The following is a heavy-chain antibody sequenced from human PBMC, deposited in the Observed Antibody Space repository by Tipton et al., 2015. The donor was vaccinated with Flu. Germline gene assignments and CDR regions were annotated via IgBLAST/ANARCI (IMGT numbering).Heavy chain of an antibody. Sequence: LSLTCAASGFTFSRYWMHWVRQAPGKGLVWVSRIKGDGSDTVYADSVRGRFTISRDNAKDTMYLQMNNLRVEDTAIYYCARDNDGYSFDIWGQGTMVTVS. CDR3: ARDNDGYSFDI. J-gene: IGHJ3*02. CDR1: GFTFSRYW. CDR2: IKGDGSDT. V-gene: IGHV3-74*01. D-gene: IGHD2-21*01.